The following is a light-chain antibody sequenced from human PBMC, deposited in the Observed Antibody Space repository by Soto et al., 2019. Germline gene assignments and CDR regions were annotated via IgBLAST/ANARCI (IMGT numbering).Light chain of an antibody. V-gene: IGKV3-20*01. Sequence: EIVLTQSPGTLSLSPGERATLSCRASQSVSSSYLAWYQQKPGQAPRLFIYGASSRATGIPDRFNGSGSGTDFTLTISRLEPEDFAVYYCQQYGSSLGQGTKLEIK. J-gene: IGKJ2*01. CDR3: QQYGSS. CDR2: GAS. CDR1: QSVSSSY.